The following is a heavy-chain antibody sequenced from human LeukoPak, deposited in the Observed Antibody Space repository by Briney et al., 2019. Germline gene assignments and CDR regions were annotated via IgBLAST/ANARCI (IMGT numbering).Heavy chain of an antibody. CDR2: INSDGSST. CDR1: GFTFRSYW. CDR3: ARVGIQRYFDY. D-gene: IGHD5-18*01. V-gene: IGHV3-74*01. J-gene: IGHJ4*02. Sequence: GGSLRLSCAASGFTFRSYWMHWVRQAPGKGLVWVSGINSDGSSTSYADAVKGRFTISRDNAENTLYLQMNSLRAEDTAVYYCARVGIQRYFDYWGQGTLVTVSS.